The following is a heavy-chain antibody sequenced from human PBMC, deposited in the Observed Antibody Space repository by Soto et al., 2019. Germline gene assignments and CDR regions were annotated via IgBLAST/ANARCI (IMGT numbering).Heavy chain of an antibody. V-gene: IGHV4-59*01. CDR3: ARVIGCDAGSAV. CDR2: IYYSGST. CDR1: GGYPGSYY. Sequence: TKYLTSAAVGGYPGSYYSSLIRPTPEKGLEWIGYIYYSGSTDYNPSLKSRVTISVDTSKNLFSLKLSSVTAADSSVYYCARVIGCDAGSAVWVQGTLVTV. D-gene: IGHD1-26*01. J-gene: IGHJ4*02.